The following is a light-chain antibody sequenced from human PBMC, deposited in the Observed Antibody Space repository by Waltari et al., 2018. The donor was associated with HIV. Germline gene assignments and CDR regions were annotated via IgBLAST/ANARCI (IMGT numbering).Light chain of an antibody. CDR3: CSYGGSSTYVV. CDR2: EVS. CDR1: SSDIGTYDL. Sequence: QSALTQPASVSGSPGQSITISCTGTSSDIGTYDLVSWYQQHPGKAPKLIIYEVSERPSGVSHRFSGSKSGNTASLTISGLQAEDETYYYCCSYGGSSTYVVFGGGTKVTVL. J-gene: IGLJ2*01. V-gene: IGLV2-23*02.